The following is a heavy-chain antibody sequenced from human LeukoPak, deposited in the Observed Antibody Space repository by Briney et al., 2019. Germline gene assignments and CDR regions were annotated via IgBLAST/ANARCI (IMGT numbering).Heavy chain of an antibody. CDR1: GGSISSYY. D-gene: IGHD5-24*01. CDR2: IYYSGST. CDR3: ARGEDGYNTFDY. V-gene: IGHV4-59*01. J-gene: IGHJ4*02. Sequence: SETLSLTCTVSGGSISSYYWSWIRQPPGKGLEWIGYIYYSGSTNYNPSLKSRVTISVDTSKNQFSLKLSSVTAADTAVYYCARGEDGYNTFDYWGQGTLVTVSS.